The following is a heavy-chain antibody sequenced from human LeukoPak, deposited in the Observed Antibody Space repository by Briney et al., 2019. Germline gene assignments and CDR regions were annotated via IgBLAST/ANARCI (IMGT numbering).Heavy chain of an antibody. J-gene: IGHJ4*02. Sequence: SETLSLTCAVSGGSFSGYCWSWIRQPPGKGLEWIGEIHHSGNSNYNPTLKSRVIISVDTSKNQFSLKVTSVTAADTAVYYCARLDSSSWFWGQGALVTVSS. CDR3: ARLDSSSWF. CDR1: GGSFSGYC. V-gene: IGHV4-34*01. D-gene: IGHD6-13*01. CDR2: IHHSGNS.